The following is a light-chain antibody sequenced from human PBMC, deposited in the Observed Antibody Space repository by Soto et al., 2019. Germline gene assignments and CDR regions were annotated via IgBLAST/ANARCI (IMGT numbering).Light chain of an antibody. CDR1: PSTSNS. J-gene: IGKJ2*01. CDR3: QQYNDWPPRT. CDR2: GAS. Sequence: DIVMTQSPATLSVSPGVIATFSCRAIPSTSNSLAWYQKKPGQGPSLLIYGASTRATGIPDRFSGSVSGTEFTLTISSVQSEDSAVYFCQQYNDWPPRTFGQGTKLEIK. V-gene: IGKV3-15*01.